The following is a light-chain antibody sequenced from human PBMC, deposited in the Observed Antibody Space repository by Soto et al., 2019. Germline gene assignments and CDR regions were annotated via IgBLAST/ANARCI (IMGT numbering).Light chain of an antibody. CDR3: RTYTTPGSSI. J-gene: IGLJ1*01. V-gene: IGLV2-14*01. CDR1: TDDVGSTDS. CDR2: EVK. Sequence: QSALTQPASVSGSPGQSITITCSGTTDDVGSTDSVSWYQHHPGEAPRLVIYEVKNRPSGVPGRFSGSKSVNTASLSISGLQPEDEADYYCRTYTTPGSSIFGSGTKVTVL.